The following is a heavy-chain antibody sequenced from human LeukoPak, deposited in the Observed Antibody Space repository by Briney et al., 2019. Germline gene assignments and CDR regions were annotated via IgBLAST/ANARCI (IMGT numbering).Heavy chain of an antibody. D-gene: IGHD3-3*01. J-gene: IGHJ5*02. Sequence: KPSEALSLTCTVSGGSISSYYWSWIRQPPGKGLEWIGYIYYSGSTNYNPSLKSRVTISVDTSKNQFSLKLSSVTAADTAVYYCAADLEYDFYGWFDPWGQGTLVTVSS. CDR1: GGSISSYY. CDR2: IYYSGST. V-gene: IGHV4-59*01. CDR3: AADLEYDFYGWFDP.